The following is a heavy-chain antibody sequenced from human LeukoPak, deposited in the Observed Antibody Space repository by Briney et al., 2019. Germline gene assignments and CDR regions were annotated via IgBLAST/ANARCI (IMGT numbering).Heavy chain of an antibody. CDR3: ARGGRHDYPSDY. CDR2: ISSGSSYI. D-gene: IGHD4-11*01. J-gene: IGHJ4*02. Sequence: GGSLRLSCAASRFTFSTYSMNWVRQAPGKGLEWVSSISSGSSYIYYADSVKGRFTISRDNAKNSLYLQMNSLRAEDTAVYYCARGGRHDYPSDYWGQGTLVTVSS. V-gene: IGHV3-21*01. CDR1: RFTFSTYS.